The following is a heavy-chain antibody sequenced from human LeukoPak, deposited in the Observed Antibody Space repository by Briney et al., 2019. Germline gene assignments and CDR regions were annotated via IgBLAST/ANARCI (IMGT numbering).Heavy chain of an antibody. D-gene: IGHD5-12*01. CDR3: AKLGLRLRGSSDY. J-gene: IGHJ4*02. Sequence: GGSLRLSCAASGFTFSSYAISWVRQAPGKGLEWVSAISGSGGSTYHADSVKGRFTISRDNSKNTLYLQMNSLRAEDTAVYYCAKLGLRLRGSSDYWGQGTLVTVSS. V-gene: IGHV3-23*01. CDR2: ISGSGGST. CDR1: GFTFSSYA.